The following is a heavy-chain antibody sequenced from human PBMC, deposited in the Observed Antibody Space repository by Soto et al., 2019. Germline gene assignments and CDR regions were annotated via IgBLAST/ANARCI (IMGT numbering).Heavy chain of an antibody. CDR1: GGSISSSSYY. D-gene: IGHD3-9*01. CDR3: ARTYSYYDILTGHFDY. V-gene: IGHV4-39*01. J-gene: IGHJ4*02. CDR2: IYYSGST. Sequence: PSETLSLTCTVSGGSISSSSYYWGWIRQPPGKGLEWIGSIYYSGSTYYNPSLKSRVTISVDTSKNQFSLKLSSVTAADTAVYYCARTYSYYDILTGHFDYWGQGTLVTVSS.